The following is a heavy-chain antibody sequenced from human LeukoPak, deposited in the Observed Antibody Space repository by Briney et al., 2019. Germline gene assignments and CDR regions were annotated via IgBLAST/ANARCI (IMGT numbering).Heavy chain of an antibody. J-gene: IGHJ4*02. Sequence: QPGRSLRLSCAASGFTFSSYGMHWVRQAPGKGLEWVAVISYDGSNKYYADSVKGRFTISRDNSKNTLYLQMNSLRAEDTAVYYCAKERITMVRGVTGDYWGQGTLVTVSS. CDR1: GFTFSSYG. V-gene: IGHV3-30*18. D-gene: IGHD3-10*01. CDR3: AKERITMVRGVTGDY. CDR2: ISYDGSNK.